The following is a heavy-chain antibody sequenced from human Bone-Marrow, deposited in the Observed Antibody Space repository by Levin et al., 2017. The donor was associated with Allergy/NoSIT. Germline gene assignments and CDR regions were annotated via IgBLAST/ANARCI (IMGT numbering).Heavy chain of an antibody. CDR2: ISRGTSNYI. J-gene: IGHJ4*02. CDR3: AGGRY. Sequence: PGESLKISCVASGFTFSDYVMHWVRQAPGKGLEWISSISRGTSNYIYYEESIKGRVTISRDNANNSLSLQLNSLRAEDTAVYFCAGGRYWGQGALVTVSS. V-gene: IGHV3-21*01. CDR1: GFTFSDYV. D-gene: IGHD3-16*01.